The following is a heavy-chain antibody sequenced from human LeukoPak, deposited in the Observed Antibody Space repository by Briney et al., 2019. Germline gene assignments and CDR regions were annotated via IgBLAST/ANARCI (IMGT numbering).Heavy chain of an antibody. V-gene: IGHV3-11*01. CDR2: ISSSGSTI. D-gene: IGHD3-22*01. CDR3: ARERENYYDSSGYYDY. CDR1: GFTFSDYY. J-gene: IGHJ4*02. Sequence: GGSLRLSCAASGFTFSDYYMSWIRQAPGKGLEGVSYISSSGSTIYYADSVKGRFTISRDNAKNSLYLQMNSVRAEDTAVYYCARERENYYDSSGYYDYWGQGTLVTVSS.